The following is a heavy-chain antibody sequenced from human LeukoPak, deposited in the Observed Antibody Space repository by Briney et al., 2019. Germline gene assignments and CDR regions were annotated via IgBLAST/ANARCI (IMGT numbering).Heavy chain of an antibody. J-gene: IGHJ4*02. D-gene: IGHD1-26*01. CDR1: GFTFSSYA. Sequence: GGSLRLSCAASGFTFSSYAMSWVRQAPGKGLEWVSAISGSGGSTYYADSVKGRFTISRDNSKNTLYLQMHSLRAEDTAVYYCANSIGAPGSYVPQFDYWGQGTLVTVSS. CDR3: ANSIGAPGSYVPQFDY. V-gene: IGHV3-23*01. CDR2: ISGSGGST.